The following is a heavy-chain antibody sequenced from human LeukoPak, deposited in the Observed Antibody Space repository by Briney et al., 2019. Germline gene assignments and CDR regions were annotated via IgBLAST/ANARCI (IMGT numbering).Heavy chain of an antibody. J-gene: IGHJ6*03. CDR1: GFTFNSYT. CDR2: ISSGSDTI. Sequence: GGSLRLSCAASGFTFNSYTMNWVRQAPGQGLEWVSLISSGSDTIYYADSVKGRFTISRDNAKNSLSLQMNSLSAEDTAVYFCARTYDHTGSHYYYYMDVWAKGPRSPSP. CDR3: ARTYDHTGSHYYYYMDV. V-gene: IGHV3-48*01. D-gene: IGHD3-22*01.